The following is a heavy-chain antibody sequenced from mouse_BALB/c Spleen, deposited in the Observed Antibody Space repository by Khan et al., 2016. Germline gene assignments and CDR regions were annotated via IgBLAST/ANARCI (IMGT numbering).Heavy chain of an antibody. CDR2: ISFDGSN. CDR1: GYSITSGYY. CDR3: ATTSYYNYAWFAY. J-gene: IGHJ3*01. Sequence: EVQLQESGPGLVKPSQSLSLTCSVSGYSITSGYYWNWIRQFPGNKLEWMGHISFDGSNNYNPSLKNRISITRDTSKNQFFLRLNSVTTEDTATYYYATTSYYNYAWFAYWGQGTLVTVSA. V-gene: IGHV3-6*02. D-gene: IGHD2-4*01.